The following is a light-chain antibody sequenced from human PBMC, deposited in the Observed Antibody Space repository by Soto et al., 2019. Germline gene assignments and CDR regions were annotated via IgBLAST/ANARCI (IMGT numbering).Light chain of an antibody. V-gene: IGKV3-15*01. J-gene: IGKJ4*01. CDR1: QSVSTD. CDR2: GAS. CDR3: HQYNNWPVT. Sequence: EIVMTQSPATLSVSPGERATLSCRASQSVSTDLAWYQQKPGQAPRLLIYGASTRTTVVPARFSGSGSGTEFTLTISSLQSEDLAVYFCHQYNNWPVTFSGGTKVEIK.